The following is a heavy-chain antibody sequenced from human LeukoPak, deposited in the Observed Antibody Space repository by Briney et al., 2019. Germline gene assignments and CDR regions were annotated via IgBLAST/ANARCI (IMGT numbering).Heavy chain of an antibody. CDR2: IYYNGNT. CDR3: AREQHRGSGSYYFDY. Sequence: SETLSLTCSDSDGSINSYYWNWIRRPPGKGLEWIGYIYYNGNTNYSPSFKSRVTMSVDTSKNLFSLKVSSVTAADTAVYYCAREQHRGSGSYYFDYWGQGTLVTVSS. V-gene: IGHV4-59*01. J-gene: IGHJ4*02. CDR1: DGSINSYY. D-gene: IGHD1-26*01.